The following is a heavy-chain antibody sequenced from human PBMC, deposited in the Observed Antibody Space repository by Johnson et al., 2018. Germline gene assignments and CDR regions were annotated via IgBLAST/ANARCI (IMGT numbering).Heavy chain of an antibody. CDR1: GFTFSSYG. CDR3: ARGGYYDSSGYYGVAFDI. CDR2: ISYDGSNK. Sequence: QVQLVQSGGGVVQPGRSLRLSCAASGFTFSSYGMHWVRQAPGKGLEWVAVISYDGSNKYYADSVKGRFTISRDNSKNTLYLQMNSLRAEDTAVYYCARGGYYDSSGYYGVAFDIWGQGTMVTVSS. V-gene: IGHV3-30*03. J-gene: IGHJ3*02. D-gene: IGHD3-22*01.